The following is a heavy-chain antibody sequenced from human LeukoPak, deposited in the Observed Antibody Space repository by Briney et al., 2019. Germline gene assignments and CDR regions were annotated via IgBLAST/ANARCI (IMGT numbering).Heavy chain of an antibody. V-gene: IGHV3-7*01. Sequence: GGSLRLSCAASGFTFSSYWMSWVRQAPGKGLEWVANIKQDGSEKYYVDSVKGRFTISRDNAKNSLYLQMNSLRAEDTAVYYCARVAFGYSSSWSRNLDYWGQGTLVTVSS. CDR3: ARVAFGYSSSWSRNLDY. J-gene: IGHJ4*02. D-gene: IGHD6-13*01. CDR1: GFTFSSYW. CDR2: IKQDGSEK.